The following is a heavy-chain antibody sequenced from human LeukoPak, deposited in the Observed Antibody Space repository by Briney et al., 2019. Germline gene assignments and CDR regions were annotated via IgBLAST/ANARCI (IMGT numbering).Heavy chain of an antibody. Sequence: PSETLSLTCAVYGGSFSGYYWSWIRQPPGKGLEWIGEINHSGSTNYNPSLKSRVTISVDTSKNQFSLKLNSVTAADTAVYYCARGLLLLWFGELFLGFDPWGQGTLVTVSS. CDR3: ARGLLLLWFGELFLGFDP. V-gene: IGHV4-34*01. D-gene: IGHD3-10*01. J-gene: IGHJ5*02. CDR1: GGSFSGYY. CDR2: INHSGST.